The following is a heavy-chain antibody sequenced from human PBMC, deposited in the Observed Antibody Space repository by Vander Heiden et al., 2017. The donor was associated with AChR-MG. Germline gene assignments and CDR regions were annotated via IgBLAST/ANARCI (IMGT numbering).Heavy chain of an antibody. J-gene: IGHJ3*02. CDR1: GFTFSSYS. CDR2: ISSSSSYI. CDR3: ARDRANYYDSSGYQMEPDAFDI. V-gene: IGHV3-21*01. D-gene: IGHD3-22*01. Sequence: RLSCAASGFTFSSYSMNWVRQAPGKGLEWVSSISSSSSYIYYADSVKGRFTISRDNAKNSLYLQMNSLRAEDTAVYYCARDRANYYDSSGYQMEPDAFDIWGQGTMVTVSP.